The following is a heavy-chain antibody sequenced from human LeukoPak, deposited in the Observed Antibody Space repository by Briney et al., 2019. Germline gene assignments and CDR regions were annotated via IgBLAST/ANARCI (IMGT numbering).Heavy chain of an antibody. CDR2: IIPIFGTA. J-gene: IGHJ4*02. CDR3: ARELFSAGAT. Sequence: ASVKVSCKASGGTFSSYAISWVRQAPGQGLEWMGGIIPIFGTANYAQKFQDRVTITTDEPTSTAYMELSSLRSEDTAVYYCARELFSAGATWGQGTLVTVSS. D-gene: IGHD1-26*01. CDR1: GGTFSSYA. V-gene: IGHV1-69*05.